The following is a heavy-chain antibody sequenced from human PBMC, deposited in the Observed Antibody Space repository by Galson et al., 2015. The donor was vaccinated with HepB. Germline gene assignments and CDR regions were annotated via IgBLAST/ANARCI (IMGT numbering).Heavy chain of an antibody. CDR3: ARPFSFHCGGDCPLFDS. CDR2: IDPRRATT. Sequence: SVKVSCKASGDTFISHNIHWVRQAPGQGLEWMGKIDPRRATTDYAQDFQGRVSMTRDTSTSTVYMELSSLTSEDTAFCYCARPFSFHCGGDCPLFDSWGQRTLVTVSS. V-gene: IGHV1-46*01. J-gene: IGHJ4*02. D-gene: IGHD2-21*02. CDR1: GDTFISHN.